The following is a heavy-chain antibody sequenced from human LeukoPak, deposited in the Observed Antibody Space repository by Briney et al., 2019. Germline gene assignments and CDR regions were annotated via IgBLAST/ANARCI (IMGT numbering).Heavy chain of an antibody. CDR3: ARDYSSGWKLDY. CDR2: IYTSGST. CDR1: GGSISSYY. Sequence: SETLSLTCTVSGGSISSYYWSWIRQPAGKGLEWIGRIYTSGSTNYNPSLKSRVTMSVDTSKNQFSLKLSSVTAADTAVYYRARDYSSGWKLDYWGQGTLVTVSS. D-gene: IGHD6-19*01. J-gene: IGHJ4*02. V-gene: IGHV4-4*07.